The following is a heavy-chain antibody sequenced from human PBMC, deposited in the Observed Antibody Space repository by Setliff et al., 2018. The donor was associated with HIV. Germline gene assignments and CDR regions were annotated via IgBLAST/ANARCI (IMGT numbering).Heavy chain of an antibody. J-gene: IGHJ3*02. CDR2: INPSGGST. CDR1: GYTFTSYY. D-gene: IGHD3-9*01. V-gene: IGHV1-46*01. CDR3: ARDPYDSLTIYYGAFDI. Sequence: ASVKVSCKASGYTFTSYYMHWVRQAPGQGLEWMGIINPSGGSTSYAQKFQGRVTISRDNSKNLLYLQMTSLRAEDTAVYYCARDPYDSLTIYYGAFDIWGQGTMVTVSS.